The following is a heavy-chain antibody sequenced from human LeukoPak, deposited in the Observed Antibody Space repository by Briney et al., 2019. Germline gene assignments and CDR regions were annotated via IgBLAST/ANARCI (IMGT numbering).Heavy chain of an antibody. CDR2: IYYSGST. CDR1: GGSISSYY. V-gene: IGHV4-59*01. Sequence: SETLSLTGTGSGGSISSYYWSWIRQPPGKGLEWIGYIYYSGSTNYNPSLKSRATISVDPSKNQFSLKLSSVPAADPAVYYCAASDSYSYGMDVWGQGTTVTVSS. J-gene: IGHJ6*02. CDR3: AASDSYSYGMDV.